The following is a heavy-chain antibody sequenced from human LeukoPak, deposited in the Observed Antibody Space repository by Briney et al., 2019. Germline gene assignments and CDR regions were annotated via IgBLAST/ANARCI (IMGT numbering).Heavy chain of an antibody. V-gene: IGHV3-74*01. CDR1: GFTFSNYW. CDR3: ARDLGQYYDTSDNWFDP. Sequence: GGSLRLFCAASGFTFSNYWMHWGRQAPGKGLVWVSRINSDGINTSYADSVKGRFTISRDNAKNTLNLQMNSLRAADTAVYYCARDLGQYYDTSDNWFDPWGQGTLVTVSS. J-gene: IGHJ5*02. CDR2: INSDGINT. D-gene: IGHD3-9*01.